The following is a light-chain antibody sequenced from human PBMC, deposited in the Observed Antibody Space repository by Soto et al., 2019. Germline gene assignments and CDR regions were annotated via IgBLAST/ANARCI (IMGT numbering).Light chain of an antibody. V-gene: IGKV1-27*01. Sequence: DIDMTHSPSSLSASVGDRFTITCRASLPISNYLAWYQQKPGKIPNLLIYAASNLKAGVPSRFSGSGSGTDLALTISSMQPEDVEASYCKKYKSAHLTFGGRTQVDMK. J-gene: IGKJ4*01. CDR3: KKYKSAHLT. CDR2: AAS. CDR1: LPISNY.